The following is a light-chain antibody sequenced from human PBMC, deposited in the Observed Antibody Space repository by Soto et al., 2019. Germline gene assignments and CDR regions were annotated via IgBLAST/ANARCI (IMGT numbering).Light chain of an antibody. V-gene: IGLV1-40*01. Sequence: QSVLTQPPSVSGAPGQRVTISCTGSSSNIGAGYDVHWYQQLPGAAPKLLISDDNSRPSGVPDRFSGSKSGTSASLASSGLQAEDEADYYCQSYDSGLSGSWVFGGGTKLTVL. CDR2: DDN. CDR1: SSNIGAGYD. CDR3: QSYDSGLSGSWV. J-gene: IGLJ3*02.